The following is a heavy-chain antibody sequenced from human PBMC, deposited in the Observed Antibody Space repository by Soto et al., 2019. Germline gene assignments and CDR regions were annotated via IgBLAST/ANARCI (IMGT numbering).Heavy chain of an antibody. CDR2: IDGSGRT. D-gene: IGHD3-16*01. CDR3: VRGLGSHDQVFEY. CDR1: GDSIRKNY. Sequence: QVQLQESGPGLVKPSETLSLNCGVSGDSIRKNYWIWIRQSAGKGLEWIGHIDGSGRTNYNPSLQGRVTLSIDTSKNHFSLKVTSVTAADTARYYCVRGLGSHDQVFEYWGQGILVTVSS. J-gene: IGHJ4*02. V-gene: IGHV4-4*07.